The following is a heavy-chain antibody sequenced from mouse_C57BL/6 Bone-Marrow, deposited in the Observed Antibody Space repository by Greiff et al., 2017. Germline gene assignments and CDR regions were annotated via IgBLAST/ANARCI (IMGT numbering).Heavy chain of an antibody. V-gene: IGHV1-81*01. CDR1: GYTFTSYG. D-gene: IGHD1-1*01. Sequence: QVQLKQSGAELARPGASVKLSCKASGYTFTSYGISWVKQRTGQGLEWIGEIYPRSGNTSYNEKFKGKATLTADKSSSTAYMELRSLTSEDSAVYFCARKITTDWGTGTTVTVSS. J-gene: IGHJ1*03. CDR3: ARKITTD. CDR2: IYPRSGNT.